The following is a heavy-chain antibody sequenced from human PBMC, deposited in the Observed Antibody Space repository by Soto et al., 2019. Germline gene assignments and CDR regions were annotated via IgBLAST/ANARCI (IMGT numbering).Heavy chain of an antibody. Sequence: GGSLRLSCAASGFTFDDYAMHWVRQAPGKGLEWVSGISWNSGSIGYADSVKGRFTISRDNAKNSLYLQMNSLRAEDTALYYCAKVKVAYCSGGSCYSNYFDYWGQGTLVTVSS. V-gene: IGHV3-9*01. CDR1: GFTFDDYA. CDR3: AKVKVAYCSGGSCYSNYFDY. J-gene: IGHJ4*02. CDR2: ISWNSGSI. D-gene: IGHD2-15*01.